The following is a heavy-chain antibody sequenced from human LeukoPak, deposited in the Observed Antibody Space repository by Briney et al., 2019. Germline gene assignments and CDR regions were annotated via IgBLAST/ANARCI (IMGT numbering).Heavy chain of an antibody. CDR2: INTDGGDT. V-gene: IGHV3-74*01. J-gene: IGHJ4*02. Sequence: GGSLRLSCPASGFTFGSYWMHWVRQAPAKGLVWVSRINTDGGDTIYADSVKGRFTISIDNANNTLFLQMNSLRAEDTAVYYCARDEKIVGASGQDYWGQGTLVTVSS. CDR3: ARDEKIVGASGQDY. CDR1: GFTFGSYW. D-gene: IGHD1-26*01.